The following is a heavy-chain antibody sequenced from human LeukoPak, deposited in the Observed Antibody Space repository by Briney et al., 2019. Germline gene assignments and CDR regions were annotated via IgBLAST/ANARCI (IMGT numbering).Heavy chain of an antibody. V-gene: IGHV4-4*02. CDR1: GGSISSSNW. CDR3: ARAYSSSWYFNWFDP. D-gene: IGHD6-13*01. Sequence: SETLSLTCAVSGGSISSSNWWSWVRQPPGKGLEWIGEIYHSGSTNYNPSLKSRVTISVDKSRNQFSLKLSSVTAADTAVYYCARAYSSSWYFNWFDPWGQGTLVTVSS. J-gene: IGHJ5*02. CDR2: IYHSGST.